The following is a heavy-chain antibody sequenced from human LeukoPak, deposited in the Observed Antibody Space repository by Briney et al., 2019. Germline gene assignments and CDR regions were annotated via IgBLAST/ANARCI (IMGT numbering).Heavy chain of an antibody. CDR3: ARAKGRVNY. Sequence: SETLSLTCTVSGGSISSSSYYWGWIRQPPGKGLEWIGSIYYSGSTYYNPSLKSRVTISVDTSKNQFSLKLSSVTAADTAVYYCARAKGRVNYWGQGTLVTVSS. CDR1: GGSISSSSYY. J-gene: IGHJ4*02. CDR2: IYYSGST. V-gene: IGHV4-39*01.